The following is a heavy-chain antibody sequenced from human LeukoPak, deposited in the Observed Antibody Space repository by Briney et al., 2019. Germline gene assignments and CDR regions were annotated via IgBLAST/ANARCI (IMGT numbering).Heavy chain of an antibody. CDR1: GGSFSGCH. V-gene: IGHV4-34*01. D-gene: IGHD3-22*01. Sequence: PSETLSLTCAVYGGSFSGCHWSWIRQPPGKGLEWIGEINHSGSTNYNPSLKSRVTISVDTSKNQFSLKLSSVTAADTAVYYCARHYYDSSGYYYGLDYWGQGTLVTVSS. CDR3: ARHYYDSSGYYYGLDY. J-gene: IGHJ4*02. CDR2: INHSGST.